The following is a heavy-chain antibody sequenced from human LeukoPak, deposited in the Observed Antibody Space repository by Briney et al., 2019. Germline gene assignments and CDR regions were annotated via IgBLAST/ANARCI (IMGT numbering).Heavy chain of an antibody. D-gene: IGHD3-16*02. CDR1: GGSTTSYY. CDR3: ARISGDYVWGSYRPYYFDY. J-gene: IGHJ4*02. V-gene: IGHV4-59*01. Sequence: SETLSLTCSVSGGSTTSYYWSWIRQSPGKGLEWIGYIHFSGSTNYNPSLKSRVTISLDMSKNQFSLRLSSVTAADTAVYYCARISGDYVWGSYRPYYFDYWGQGTLVTVSS. CDR2: IHFSGST.